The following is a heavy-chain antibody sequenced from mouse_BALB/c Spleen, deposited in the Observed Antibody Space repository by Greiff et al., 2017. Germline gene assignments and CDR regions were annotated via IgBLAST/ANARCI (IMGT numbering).Heavy chain of an antibody. Sequence: EVHLVESGGGLVKPGGSLKLSCAASGFTFSDYYMYWVRQTPEKRLEWVATISDGGSYTYYPDSVKGRFTISRDNAKNNLYLQMSSLKSEDTAMYYCAREYGNYGNYAMDYWGQGTSVTVSS. CDR2: ISDGGSYT. V-gene: IGHV5-4*02. CDR1: GFTFSDYY. J-gene: IGHJ4*01. CDR3: AREYGNYGNYAMDY. D-gene: IGHD2-10*02.